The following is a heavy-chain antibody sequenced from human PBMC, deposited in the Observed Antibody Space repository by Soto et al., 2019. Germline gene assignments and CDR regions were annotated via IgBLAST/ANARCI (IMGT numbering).Heavy chain of an antibody. V-gene: IGHV1-69*13. CDR3: ARSYPTQYYYYYYGMDV. Sequence: ASVKVSCKASGGTFSSYAISWVRQAPGQGLEWMGGIIPIFGTANYAQKFQGRVTITADESTSTAYMELSSLRSEDTAVYYCARSYPTQYYYYYYGMDVWGQGTTVTVSS. CDR2: IIPIFGTA. J-gene: IGHJ6*02. CDR1: GGTFSSYA.